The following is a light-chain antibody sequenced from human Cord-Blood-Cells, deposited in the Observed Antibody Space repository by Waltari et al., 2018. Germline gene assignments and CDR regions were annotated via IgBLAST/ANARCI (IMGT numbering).Light chain of an antibody. CDR1: QSISSY. CDR2: AAS. V-gene: IGKV1-39*01. CDR3: QQSYSTSIT. J-gene: IGKJ5*01. Sequence: IQMTQSPSSLSASVGDRVTITCRASQSISSYLNWYQQKPGKAPKLLIYAASSLQSGVPSRFSGSGSGTDFTLTISSLQHEDFATYYCQQSYSTSITFGQGTRLEIK.